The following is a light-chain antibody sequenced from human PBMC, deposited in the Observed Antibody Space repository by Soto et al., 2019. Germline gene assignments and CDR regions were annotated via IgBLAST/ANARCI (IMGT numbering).Light chain of an antibody. V-gene: IGKV1-27*01. CDR2: GTS. CDR3: QEYKRAPLT. J-gene: IGKJ1*01. Sequence: DIPMTQSPSSLSASVGDRVTIICRASQGISNSLAWYQQKPGKAPKLLIYGTSTLQSGVPSRFSGSGSGTDFTLSINSLQPEDVATYYCQEYKRAPLTFGQGTKVEIK. CDR1: QGISNS.